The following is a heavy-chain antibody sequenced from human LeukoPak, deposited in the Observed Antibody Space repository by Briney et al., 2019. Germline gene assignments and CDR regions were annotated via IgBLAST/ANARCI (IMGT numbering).Heavy chain of an antibody. J-gene: IGHJ4*02. CDR1: GGSISSYY. Sequence: SETLSLTCTVSGGSISSYYWSWIRQPPGKGLEWIGYIYYSGSTNYNPSLKSRVTLSVDTSKNQFSLKLSSVTAADTAVYYCASSTVTTSYYFDYWGQGTLVTVSS. CDR3: ASSTVTTSYYFDY. V-gene: IGHV4-59*01. CDR2: IYYSGST. D-gene: IGHD4-17*01.